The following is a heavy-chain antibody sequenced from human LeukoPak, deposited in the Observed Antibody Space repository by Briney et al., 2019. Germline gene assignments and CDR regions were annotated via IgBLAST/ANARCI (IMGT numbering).Heavy chain of an antibody. Sequence: RGGSVKVSCKASGYIFNSYFMHWVRQAPGQGLEWMGVINPSGGGTYYAQKFQGRVTMTRDMSTSTVYMELSSLRSEDTAVYYCARDKDVITAPGGYFYYMDVWGKGTTVTVSS. D-gene: IGHD6-13*01. V-gene: IGHV1-46*02. CDR1: GYIFNSYF. J-gene: IGHJ6*03. CDR3: ARDKDVITAPGGYFYYMDV. CDR2: INPSGGGT.